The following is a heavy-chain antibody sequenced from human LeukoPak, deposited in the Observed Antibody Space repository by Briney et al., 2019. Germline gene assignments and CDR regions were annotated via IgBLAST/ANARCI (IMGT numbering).Heavy chain of an antibody. D-gene: IGHD5-18*01. CDR1: GYTFTSYG. CDR3: AGAQHTAMVRGYYYMDV. V-gene: IGHV1-18*01. Sequence: GASVKVSCKASGYTFTSYGISWVRQAPGQGLEWMGWISAYNGNTNYAQKLQGRVTMTTDTSTSTAYMELRSLRSDDTAVYYCAGAQHTAMVRGYYYMDVWGKGTTVTVSS. CDR2: ISAYNGNT. J-gene: IGHJ6*03.